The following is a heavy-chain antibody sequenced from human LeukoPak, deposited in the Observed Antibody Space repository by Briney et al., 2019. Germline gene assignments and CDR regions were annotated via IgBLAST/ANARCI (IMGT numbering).Heavy chain of an antibody. V-gene: IGHV1-2*02. Sequence: GTSAKVSCTASGYTFTGYNMDRVRKAPGQGLDWMGWINPNTGGSNYAQKFQGKVTMTRETSISTAYMELSRLRSDDTAVYYCARLRADHFDYWGQGTLVTVSS. J-gene: IGHJ4*02. CDR1: GYTFTGYN. CDR3: ARLRADHFDY. CDR2: INPNTGGS. D-gene: IGHD5-12*01.